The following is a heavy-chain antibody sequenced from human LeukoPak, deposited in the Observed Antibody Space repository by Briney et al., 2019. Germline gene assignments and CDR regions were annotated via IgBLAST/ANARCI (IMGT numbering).Heavy chain of an antibody. CDR3: AKSSGSSSWSRGDWFDP. Sequence: GGSLRLSCAASGFTFSSYAMSWVRQAPGKGLEWVSAISGSGGSTYYADSVKGRFTISRDNSKNTLYLQMNSLRAEDTAVYYCAKSSGSSSWSRGDWFDPWGQGTLVTVSS. J-gene: IGHJ5*02. CDR2: ISGSGGST. D-gene: IGHD6-13*01. CDR1: GFTFSSYA. V-gene: IGHV3-23*01.